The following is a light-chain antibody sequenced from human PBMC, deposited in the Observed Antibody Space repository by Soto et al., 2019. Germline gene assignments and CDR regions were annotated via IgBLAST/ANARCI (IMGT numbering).Light chain of an antibody. V-gene: IGKV1-5*01. Sequence: GDRVTITCRASQTISSWLAWYQQKPGKAPKVLIHDASRLESGVPSRFSGSGSGTEFTLTINNLQPDYFAIYYCRQYDSQSTFGQGTKVDIK. J-gene: IGKJ1*01. CDR2: DAS. CDR1: QTISSW. CDR3: RQYDSQST.